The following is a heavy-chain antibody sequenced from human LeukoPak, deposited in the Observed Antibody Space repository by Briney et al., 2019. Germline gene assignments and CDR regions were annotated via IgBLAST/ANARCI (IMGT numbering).Heavy chain of an antibody. CDR2: ISGSGGYI. V-gene: IGHV3-23*01. CDR1: GFTFTSYA. Sequence: PGEPLRLSCAASGFTFTSYAMSWVRQAPGKGLEWVSLISGSGGYIYYADSVKGRFTISRDNSNNTLYLQMNGLRAEDTAVYYCAKCMWGYYYYGMDVWGQGTTVTVSS. CDR3: AKCMWGYYYYGMDV. J-gene: IGHJ6*02. D-gene: IGHD1-26*01.